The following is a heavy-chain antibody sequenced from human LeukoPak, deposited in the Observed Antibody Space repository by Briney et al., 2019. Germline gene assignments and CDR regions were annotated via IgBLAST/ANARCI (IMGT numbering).Heavy chain of an antibody. V-gene: IGHV1-2*02. D-gene: IGHD3-16*02. CDR3: ARDPEGLYDYVWGSYRPNWFDP. Sequence: ASAKVSCKASGYTFTGYYMHWVRQAPGQGLEWMGWINPNSGGTNYAQKFQGRVTMTRDTSISTAYMELSRLRSDDTAVYYCARDPEGLYDYVWGSYRPNWFDPWGQGTLVTVSS. J-gene: IGHJ5*02. CDR1: GYTFTGYY. CDR2: INPNSGGT.